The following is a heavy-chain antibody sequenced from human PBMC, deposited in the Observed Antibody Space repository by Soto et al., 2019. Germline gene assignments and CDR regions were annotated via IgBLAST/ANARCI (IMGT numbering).Heavy chain of an antibody. CDR1: GFSFSTYT. CDR3: AKCGGLGTPRGSGTCYCPIDY. D-gene: IGHD1-26*01. CDR2: LSGSGGRT. J-gene: IGHJ4*02. V-gene: IGHV3-23*01. Sequence: SLRLSCASSGFSFSTYTMSWLRQAPGKGLEWVSCLSGSGGRTYYADSVEGRFTISRDTSKNTLYLQMNNLRADDTAMYYCAKCGGLGTPRGSGTCYCPIDYWGQGTPVTVSS.